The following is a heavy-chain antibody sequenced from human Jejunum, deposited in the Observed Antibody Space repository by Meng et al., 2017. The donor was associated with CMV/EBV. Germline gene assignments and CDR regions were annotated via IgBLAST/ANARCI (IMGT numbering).Heavy chain of an antibody. CDR2: ILYDGNNK. CDR1: SYG. D-gene: IGHD2-2*01. CDR3: AKGKGYCSSTSCPGGYFDL. J-gene: IGHJ2*01. Sequence: SYGMHWVRQAPGQGLEWVALILYDGNNKYYAASVKGRFTVSRDNSKNTLYLQMNSLRAEDTALYYCAKGKGYCSSTSCPGGYFDLWGRGTLVTVSS. V-gene: IGHV3-30*02.